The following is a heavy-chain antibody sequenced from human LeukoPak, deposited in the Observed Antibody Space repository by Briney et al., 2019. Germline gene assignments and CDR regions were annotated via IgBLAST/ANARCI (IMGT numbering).Heavy chain of an antibody. Sequence: SETLSLTCVVSGGSLSTHHWSWIRQSPGRGLEWIGYISDSGSTNYNPSLKSRVTISVDTSKNQFSLMLSSVTPADTAVYYCARGYDSSAYYPFNYWGQGTLVTVSS. CDR3: ARGYDSSAYYPFNY. J-gene: IGHJ4*02. CDR1: GGSLSTHH. V-gene: IGHV4-59*11. D-gene: IGHD3-22*01. CDR2: ISDSGST.